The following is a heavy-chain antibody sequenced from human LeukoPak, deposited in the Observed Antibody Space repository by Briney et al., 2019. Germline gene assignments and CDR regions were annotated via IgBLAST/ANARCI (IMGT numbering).Heavy chain of an antibody. J-gene: IGHJ4*02. D-gene: IGHD2-15*01. CDR1: GLTFSGSA. CDR3: AKVLVLVSANRYYFDY. V-gene: IGHV3-23*01. Sequence: GGSLRLPCAASGLTFSGSAMSWVRQAPGKGLEWVSLISGSGNSTYYADSVKGRFTIPRDNSKNTLYLQMNSLRAEDTAVYYCAKVLVLVSANRYYFDYWGQGTLVTVSS. CDR2: ISGSGNST.